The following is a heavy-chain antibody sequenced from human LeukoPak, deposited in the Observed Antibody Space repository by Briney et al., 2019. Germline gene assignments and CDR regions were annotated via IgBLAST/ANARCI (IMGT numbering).Heavy chain of an antibody. CDR2: ISDDGGGT. J-gene: IGHJ4*02. CDR3: VIDPYYYDSSGSQGI. V-gene: IGHV3-64D*06. D-gene: IGHD3-22*01. CDR1: GITFSDYA. Sequence: GGSLRLSCSASGITFSDYAMHWVRQAPGQGLEYVSGISDDGGGTYYADSVKGRVTISRDNSKNTLSLQMSSLRAEDTAVYYCVIDPYYYDSSGSQGIWGQGTLVTVSS.